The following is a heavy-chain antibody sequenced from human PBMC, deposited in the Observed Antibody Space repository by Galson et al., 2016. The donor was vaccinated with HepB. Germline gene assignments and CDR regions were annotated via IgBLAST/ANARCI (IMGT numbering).Heavy chain of an antibody. CDR1: GYHFSIYW. J-gene: IGHJ4*02. D-gene: IGHD1-1*01. CDR3: ARGGVTGTHGGY. CDR2: IYPADSDA. Sequence: QSGAEVKKPGESLKISCKTSGYHFSIYWIGWVRQMPGKGLEWIGMIYPADSDARYSPSFQGQVTLSVAESITTAYLQWNSLKASDTAIYYCARGGVTGTHGGYWGQGTLVTVSS. V-gene: IGHV5-51*01.